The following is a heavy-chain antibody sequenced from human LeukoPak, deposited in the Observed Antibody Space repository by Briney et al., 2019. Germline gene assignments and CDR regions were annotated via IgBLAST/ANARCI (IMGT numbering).Heavy chain of an antibody. CDR2: ISWDGGST. CDR3: AKDRRSGSSNYFDY. Sequence: PGGSLRLSCAASGFTFDDYAMHWVRQAPGKGLEWVSLISWDGGSTYYADSVKGRFTISRDNSKNSLYLQMNSLRAEDTALYYCAKDRRSGSSNYFDYWGQGTLVTVSS. D-gene: IGHD1-26*01. V-gene: IGHV3-43D*03. J-gene: IGHJ4*02. CDR1: GFTFDDYA.